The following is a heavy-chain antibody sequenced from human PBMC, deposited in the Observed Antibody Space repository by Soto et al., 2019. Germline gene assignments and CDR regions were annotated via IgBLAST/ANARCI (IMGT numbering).Heavy chain of an antibody. D-gene: IGHD4-17*01. CDR2: ISYDGSNK. CDR3: ASLDYGGEDFDY. CDR1: GFTFSSYG. V-gene: IGHV3-30*03. Sequence: GGSLRLSCAASGFTFSSYGMHWVRQAPGKGLEWVAVISYDGSNKYYADSVKGRFTISRDNSKNTLYLQMNSLRAEDTAVYYCASLDYGGEDFDYWGQGTLVTVSS. J-gene: IGHJ4*02.